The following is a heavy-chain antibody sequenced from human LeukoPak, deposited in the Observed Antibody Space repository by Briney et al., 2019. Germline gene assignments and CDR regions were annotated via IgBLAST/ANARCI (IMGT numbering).Heavy chain of an antibody. J-gene: IGHJ4*02. CDR3: ARDLSLGRHDDGEPFDS. CDR1: GYTFTNHG. D-gene: IGHD4-17*01. Sequence: GASVKVSCKTSGYTFTNHGISWVRQAPGQGLEWMGWISGYNGNTNYVQKSRGGITMTTDTSTSTAYLQLRSLSSDDTALYYCARDLSLGRHDDGEPFDSWGQGTLVTVSS. V-gene: IGHV1-18*01. CDR2: ISGYNGNT.